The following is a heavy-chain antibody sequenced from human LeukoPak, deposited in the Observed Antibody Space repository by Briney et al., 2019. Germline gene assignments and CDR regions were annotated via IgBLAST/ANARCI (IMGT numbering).Heavy chain of an antibody. D-gene: IGHD3-22*01. CDR3: AVLPMGVFTMIEG. J-gene: IGHJ4*02. CDR2: IKQDGSEK. Sequence: PGGSLRLSCAASGFTFSSYAMSWVRQAPGKGLEWVANIKQDGSEKYYVDSVKGRFTISRDNAKNSLYLQMNSLRAEDTAVYYCAVLPMGVFTMIEGWGQGTLVTVSS. CDR1: GFTFSSYA. V-gene: IGHV3-7*01.